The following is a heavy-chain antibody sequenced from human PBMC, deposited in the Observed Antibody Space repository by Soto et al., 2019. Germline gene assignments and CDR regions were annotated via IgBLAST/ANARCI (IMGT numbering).Heavy chain of an antibody. V-gene: IGHV4-59*08. D-gene: IGHD3-10*01. CDR1: SGSISNSY. CDR3: ARHSPPFFYGSGPWDV. Sequence: QVQLQESGPGLVRPSETLSLTCTVSSGSISNSYWSWIRQSPGKGLEWIGYIYSSGSTNYNPSLRSRVTISVDTSKNQFPLKLSSLIAADTAVYYCARHSPPFFYGSGPWDVWGQGTTVTVSS. CDR2: IYSSGST. J-gene: IGHJ6*02.